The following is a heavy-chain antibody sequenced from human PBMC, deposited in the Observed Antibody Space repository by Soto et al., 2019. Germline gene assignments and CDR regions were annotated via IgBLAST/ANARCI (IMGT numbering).Heavy chain of an antibody. Sequence: QVQLQESGPGLVKPSGTLSLTCALSGASIITDNWWRWVRQPPGEEMEWIGEIYHSGNTNFNPSVKSRVTISVDTSKNQFSLTVSSVTAADTAIYYCARASASSKLRGVVINWGQGTLVTVSS. CDR3: ARASASSKLRGVVIN. CDR2: IYHSGNT. J-gene: IGHJ4*02. CDR1: GASIITDNW. D-gene: IGHD3-10*01. V-gene: IGHV4-4*02.